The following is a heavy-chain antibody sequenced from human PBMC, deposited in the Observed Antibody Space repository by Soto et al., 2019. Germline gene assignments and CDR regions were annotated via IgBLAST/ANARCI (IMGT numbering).Heavy chain of an antibody. V-gene: IGHV3-30*18. CDR3: AKGSSGNYYYYYGMDV. D-gene: IGHD1-26*01. J-gene: IGHJ6*02. CDR1: GFTFSSYG. Sequence: GGSLRLSCAASGFTFSSYGMHWVRQAPGKGLEWVAVISYDGSNKYYADSVKGRFTISRDNSKNTLYLQMNSLRAEDTAVYYCAKGSSGNYYYYYGMDVWGQGTTVTVSS. CDR2: ISYDGSNK.